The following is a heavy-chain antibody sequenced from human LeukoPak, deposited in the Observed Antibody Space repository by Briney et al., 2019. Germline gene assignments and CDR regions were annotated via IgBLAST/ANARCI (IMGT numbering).Heavy chain of an antibody. CDR1: GFTFSSYW. V-gene: IGHV3-21*01. J-gene: IGHJ5*02. CDR3: ARDQEGSWFDP. CDR2: ISSSSSYI. Sequence: PGGSLRLSCVASGFTFSSYWMNWVRQAPGKGLEWVSSISSSSSYIYYADSVKGRFTISRDNAKNSLYLQMNSLRAEDTAVYYCARDQEGSWFDPWGQGTLVTVSS.